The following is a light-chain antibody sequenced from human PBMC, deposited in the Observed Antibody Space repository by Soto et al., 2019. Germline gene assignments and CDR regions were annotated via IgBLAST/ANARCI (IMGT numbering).Light chain of an antibody. J-gene: IGLJ2*01. Sequence: QSALTQPPSASGSRGQSVTISCTGTSSDVGAYNFVSWYQRNPGKAPKLMIFDVSKRPSGVPDRFSGSKSGNTASLTVSGLQPDDEAEYYCSSYAGSNNLLFGGGTKLTVL. CDR3: SSYAGSNNLL. V-gene: IGLV2-8*01. CDR1: SSDVGAYNF. CDR2: DVS.